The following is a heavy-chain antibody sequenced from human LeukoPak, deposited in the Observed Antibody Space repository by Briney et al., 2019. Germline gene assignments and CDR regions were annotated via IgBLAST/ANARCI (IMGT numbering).Heavy chain of an antibody. CDR1: GFTFDDYG. CDR2: INWNGGST. Sequence: PGGALRLSCAASGFTFDDYGMSWVRQAPGKGLEWVSGINWNGGSTGYAYSVKGRFTISRDNAKNSLYLQMNSLRAEDTALYYCARGDCSSTSCYRFDYWGQGTLVTVSS. D-gene: IGHD2-2*01. V-gene: IGHV3-20*04. CDR3: ARGDCSSTSCYRFDY. J-gene: IGHJ4*02.